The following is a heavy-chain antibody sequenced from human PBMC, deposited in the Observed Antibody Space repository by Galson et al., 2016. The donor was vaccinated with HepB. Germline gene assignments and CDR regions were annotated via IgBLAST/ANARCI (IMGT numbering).Heavy chain of an antibody. J-gene: IGHJ6*02. CDR1: GSGFTFGYYN. V-gene: IGHV3-33*01. D-gene: IGHD3-22*01. CDR2: IWHDGNDK. Sequence: SLRLSCAASGSGFTFGYYNMHWVRQAPGKGPEWVAVIWHDGNDKYYADSVKGRFTVSRDNSKNTLYLQVNSLRAEDTAVYYCARRDYDNGGPGAMDVWGQGTTVTVSS. CDR3: ARRDYDNGGPGAMDV.